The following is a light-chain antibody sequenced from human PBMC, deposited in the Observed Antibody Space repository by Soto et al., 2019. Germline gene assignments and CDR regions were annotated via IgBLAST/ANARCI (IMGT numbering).Light chain of an antibody. CDR2: AVS. Sequence: QSALTQPASVSGSPGQSITISCTGTSSDVGAYNYVSWYQQHPGKAPKLIIYAVSNRPSGVSNRFSGSKSGSTASLTVSGLQADDEAEYYCASYAGTKLFVFGSGTKLTVL. J-gene: IGLJ1*01. V-gene: IGLV2-14*01. CDR1: SSDVGAYNY. CDR3: ASYAGTKLFV.